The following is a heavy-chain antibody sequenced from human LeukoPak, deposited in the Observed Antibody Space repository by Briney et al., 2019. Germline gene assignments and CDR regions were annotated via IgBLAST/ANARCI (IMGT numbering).Heavy chain of an antibody. CDR1: GFTVSSNH. J-gene: IGHJ4*02. CDR3: AKDERNWNYNLASQTYD. D-gene: IGHD1-7*01. V-gene: IGHV3-53*01. Sequence: GGSLRLSCAASGFTVSSNHMSWVRRAPGKGLEWVSVIYSGGSTYYADSVKGRFTVSRDNSKNTLYLQMSSLRAEDTAVYYCAKDERNWNYNLASQTYDWGQGTLVTVSS. CDR2: IYSGGST.